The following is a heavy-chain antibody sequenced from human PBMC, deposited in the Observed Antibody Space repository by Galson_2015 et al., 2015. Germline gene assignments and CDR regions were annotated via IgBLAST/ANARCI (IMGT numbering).Heavy chain of an antibody. CDR1: GGSISSSSYY. V-gene: IGHV4-39*01. J-gene: IGHJ4*02. D-gene: IGHD2-15*01. CDR3: ARRRIPSHYFDY. CDR2: IYYSGST. Sequence: LSLTCTVSGGSISSSSYYWGWIRQPPGKGLEWIGSIYYSGSTYYNPSLKSRVTISVDTSKNQFSLKLSSVTAADTAVYYCARRRIPSHYFDYWGQGTLVTVSS.